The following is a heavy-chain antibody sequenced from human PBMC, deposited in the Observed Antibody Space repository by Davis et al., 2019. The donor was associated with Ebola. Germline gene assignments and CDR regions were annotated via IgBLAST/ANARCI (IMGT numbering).Heavy chain of an antibody. V-gene: IGHV4-59*01. CDR1: GGSISSYY. Sequence: SETLSLTCTVSGGSISSYYWSWIRQLPGKVLEWIGYVFYSGTTSYNPSLKSRVTISIGTSKDQFSLRLTSVTEADTAVYYCAKGVGDYGWFDPWGQGTLVTVSA. CDR2: VFYSGTT. CDR3: AKGVGDYGWFDP. D-gene: IGHD4-17*01. J-gene: IGHJ5*02.